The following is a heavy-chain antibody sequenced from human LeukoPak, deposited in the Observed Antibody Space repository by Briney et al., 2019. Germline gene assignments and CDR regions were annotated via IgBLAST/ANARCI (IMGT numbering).Heavy chain of an antibody. CDR1: GGSISSSNW. D-gene: IGHD3-16*02. CDR2: IYHSGST. V-gene: IGHV4-4*02. Sequence: PSETLSLTCAVSGGSISSSNWWSWVRQPPGKGLEWIGEIYHSGSTNYNPSLKSRVTISVDKSKNQFSLKLSSVTAADTAVYYCASSIMITFGGVIGPFGYWGQGTLVSVSS. CDR3: ASSIMITFGGVIGPFGY. J-gene: IGHJ4*02.